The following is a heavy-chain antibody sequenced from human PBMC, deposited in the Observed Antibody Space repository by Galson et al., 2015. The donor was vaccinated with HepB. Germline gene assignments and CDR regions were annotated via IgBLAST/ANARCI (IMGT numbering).Heavy chain of an antibody. CDR1: GFTFTDYY. CDR2: INPNSGAT. J-gene: IGHJ4*02. Sequence: SVKVSCKASGFTFTDYYLHWVRQAPGQGLEWMGWINPNSGATSYPQKFRGRVTLTRDTSISTAYLDLSRLKSDDTAVYYCARGKSRPAPFSSPRGRFDFWGQGTLVTIPS. D-gene: IGHD6-6*01. V-gene: IGHV1-2*02. CDR3: ARGKSRPAPFSSPRGRFDF.